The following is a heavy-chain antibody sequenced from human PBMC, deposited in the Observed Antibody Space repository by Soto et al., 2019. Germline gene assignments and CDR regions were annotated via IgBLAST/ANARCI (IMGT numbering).Heavy chain of an antibody. D-gene: IGHD3-16*01. CDR2: MRPNSGGA. J-gene: IGHJ4*02. Sequence: ASVKVSCKASGYTFTGYYLHWIRQAPGQGLEWMGWMRPNSGGANYAQKFQGRVSMTGDTSISTFYMELSRLISDDTAVYYCARDPHEGVYDYWGQGTLVTVSS. V-gene: IGHV1-2*02. CDR1: GYTFTGYY. CDR3: ARDPHEGVYDY.